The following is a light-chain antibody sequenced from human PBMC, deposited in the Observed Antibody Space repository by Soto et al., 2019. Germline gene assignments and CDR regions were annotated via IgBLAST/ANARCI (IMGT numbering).Light chain of an antibody. CDR1: QSVSSN. J-gene: IGKJ1*01. V-gene: IGKV3-15*01. Sequence: EIVMTQSPATLSVSPGERATLSCRASQSVSSNLAWYQQKPGQAPRLLIYGASARATGIPVRFSGSGSGTEFTLTISSLQSEDFVVYYCQQYNNWPRTFGQGTKV. CDR3: QQYNNWPRT. CDR2: GAS.